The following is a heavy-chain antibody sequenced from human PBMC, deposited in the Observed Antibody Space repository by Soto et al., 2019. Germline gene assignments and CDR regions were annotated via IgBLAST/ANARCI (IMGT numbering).Heavy chain of an antibody. CDR2: INPKTGDT. J-gene: IGHJ4*02. D-gene: IGHD1-7*01. V-gene: IGHV1-2*02. CDR1: GYTFTHYY. Sequence: QVQLVQSGAEVKKPGASVSVSCKASGYTFTHYYIHWVRRAPGQGLEWMGLINPKTGDTNYAQKFRDRVSMTRDASTDTASMRLSSLRSDDTGVYSCARVPGHKNSRGDYWGQGTPVTVSA. CDR3: ARVPGHKNSRGDY.